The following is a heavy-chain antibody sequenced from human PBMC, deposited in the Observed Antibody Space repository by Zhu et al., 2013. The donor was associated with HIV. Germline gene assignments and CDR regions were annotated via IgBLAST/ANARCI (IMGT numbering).Heavy chain of an antibody. CDR2: ISAYNGNT. V-gene: IGHV1-18*04. CDR3: ARDIGWVHLVSNSGYDYDFDY. J-gene: IGHJ4*02. Sequence: QVQLVQSGAEVKKPGASVKVSCKASGYTFTSYGISWVRQAPGQGLEWMGWISAYNGNTNYAQKLQGRVTMTTDTSTSTAYMELRSLRSDDTAVYYCARDIGWVHLVSNSGYDYDFDYWGQGTLVTVSS. D-gene: IGHD5-12*01. CDR1: GYTFTSYG.